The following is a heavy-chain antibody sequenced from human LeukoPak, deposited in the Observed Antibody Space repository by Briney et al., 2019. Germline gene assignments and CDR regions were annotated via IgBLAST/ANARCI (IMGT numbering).Heavy chain of an antibody. V-gene: IGHV4-4*07. D-gene: IGHD5-18*01. J-gene: IGHJ4*02. Sequence: PSETLSLTCTGCSRSISSYYWSWIRQPAGKGLEWIGRIYTSGSTNYNPSLKSRVTMSVNTSKNQFSLKLSSVTAADTAVYYCARGDGYSYGYQFDYWGQGTLVTVSS. CDR1: SRSISSYY. CDR2: IYTSGST. CDR3: ARGDGYSYGYQFDY.